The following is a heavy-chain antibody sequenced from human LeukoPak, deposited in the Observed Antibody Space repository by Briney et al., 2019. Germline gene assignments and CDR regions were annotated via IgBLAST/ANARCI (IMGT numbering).Heavy chain of an antibody. D-gene: IGHD4-23*01. CDR3: ARNLVVTSTDYYYYYMDV. V-gene: IGHV5-51*01. J-gene: IGHJ6*03. Sequence: GESLQISCKGSGYSFTSYWIGWVRQLPGKGLEWMGIIYPGDSDTRYSPSFQGQVTISADKSISTAYLQWSSLKASDTAMYYCARNLVVTSTDYYYYYMDVWGKGTTVTVSS. CDR2: IYPGDSDT. CDR1: GYSFTSYW.